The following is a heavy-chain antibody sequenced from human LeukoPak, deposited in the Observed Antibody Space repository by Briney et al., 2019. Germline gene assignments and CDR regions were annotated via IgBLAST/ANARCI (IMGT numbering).Heavy chain of an antibody. CDR3: ARDGIVGATFDY. J-gene: IGHJ4*02. V-gene: IGHV1-69*13. CDR2: IIPIFGTA. CDR1: GGTFSSYA. Sequence: SVKVSCKASGGTFSSYAISWVRQAPGQGLEWLGGIIPIFGTANYAQKFQGRVTITADESTSTAYMELSSLRSDDTAVYYCARDGIVGATFDYWGQGTLVTVSS. D-gene: IGHD1-26*01.